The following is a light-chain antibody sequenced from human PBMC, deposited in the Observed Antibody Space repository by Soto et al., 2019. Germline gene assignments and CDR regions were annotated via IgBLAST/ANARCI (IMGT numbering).Light chain of an antibody. CDR3: QQYNNWPPVT. V-gene: IGKV3-15*01. CDR1: QSVSSN. Sequence: EIVMTQSPATLSVSPGERATLSCRASQSVSSNLDWYQQKPGQAPRILIYGASTRATGIPARFSGSGSGTEFTLTISSLQSEDFAVYYCQQYNNWPPVTFGPGTKVDIK. CDR2: GAS. J-gene: IGKJ3*01.